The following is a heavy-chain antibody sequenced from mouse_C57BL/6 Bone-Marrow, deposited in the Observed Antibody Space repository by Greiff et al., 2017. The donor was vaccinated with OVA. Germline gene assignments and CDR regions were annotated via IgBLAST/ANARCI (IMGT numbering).Heavy chain of an antibody. CDR2: IDPENGDT. D-gene: IGHD1-1*01. CDR1: GFNIKDDY. CDR3: TTLIATVVALDV. Sequence: VQLQQSGAELVRPGASVKLSCTASGFNIKDDYMHWVKQRPEQGLEWIGWIDPENGDTEYASKFQGKATITADTSSNTAYLQLSSLTSEDTAVYYCTTLIATVVALDVWGTGTTVTVSS. J-gene: IGHJ1*03. V-gene: IGHV14-4*01.